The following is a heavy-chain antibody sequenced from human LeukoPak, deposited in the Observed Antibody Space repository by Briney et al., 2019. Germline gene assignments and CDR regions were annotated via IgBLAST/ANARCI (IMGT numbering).Heavy chain of an antibody. CDR3: AREGSGYTYGRGSYFDY. D-gene: IGHD5-18*01. V-gene: IGHV1-2*06. J-gene: IGHJ4*01. CDR1: GYTLTVYY. CDR2: INPNSGDT. Sequence: ASVKVSCKASGYTLTVYYIHWVRQAPGQGLEWMGRINPNSGDTNFAQKFQGRVTMTRDTSTSTAYMDLSGLRPDDTAVYYCAREGSGYTYGRGSYFDYWGHGILVTVSS.